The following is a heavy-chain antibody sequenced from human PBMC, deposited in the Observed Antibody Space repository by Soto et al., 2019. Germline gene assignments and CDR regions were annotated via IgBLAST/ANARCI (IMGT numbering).Heavy chain of an antibody. V-gene: IGHV3-23*01. CDR2: IGRTNHT. CDR1: GFTFSNSA. D-gene: IGHD5-18*01. Sequence: EVHLLESGGGLVQPGGSLRLSCAASGFTFSNSAMTWVRQALGKGPEWVSSIGRTNHTHYADSVKGRFAISSDNSQNTLYLKRNSLTAEDTAVYFSAKVDAYSYLTDHWGQGTLVTVSS. J-gene: IGHJ4*02. CDR3: AKVDAYSYLTDH.